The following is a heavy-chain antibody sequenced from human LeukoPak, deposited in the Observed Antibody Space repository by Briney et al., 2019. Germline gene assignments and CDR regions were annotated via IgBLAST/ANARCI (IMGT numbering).Heavy chain of an antibody. CDR3: ARASAVAGTRDY. V-gene: IGHV3-7*01. CDR2: IKQGGSEN. J-gene: IGHJ4*02. CDR1: GFTFSTYW. D-gene: IGHD6-19*01. Sequence: GGSLRLSCAASGFTFSTYWMSWVRQAPGKGLEWVANIKQGGSENYYVDSVKGRFTISRDNAKNSLYLQMNSLRVEDTAVYYCARASAVAGTRDYWGQGTLVTVSS.